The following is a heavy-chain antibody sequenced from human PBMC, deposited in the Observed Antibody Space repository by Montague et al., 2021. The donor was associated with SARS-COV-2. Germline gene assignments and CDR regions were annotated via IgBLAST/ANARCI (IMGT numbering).Heavy chain of an antibody. CDR1: GSSVRSYY. D-gene: IGHD4-17*01. J-gene: IGHJ4*02. V-gene: IGHV4-59*02. CDR2: IYDSGST. Sequence: SETLSLTCIVSGSSVRSYYWSWTRQPPGKGLEWIGYIYDSGSTNXNPSLKSRVTISVDTSKNQFSLKPSSVTAADTAVYYCARENSVTTFGGPYYIDSWGQGTLVTVSA. CDR3: ARENSVTTFGGPYYIDS.